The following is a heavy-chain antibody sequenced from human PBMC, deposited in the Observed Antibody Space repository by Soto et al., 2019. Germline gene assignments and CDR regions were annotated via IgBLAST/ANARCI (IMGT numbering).Heavy chain of an antibody. CDR1: GGSRNNNY. V-gene: IGHV4-4*08. CDR2: IHSGGHS. D-gene: IGHD2-15*01. CDR3: ARLPGYCSVYGPFDS. J-gene: IGHJ4*02. Sequence: LETLSLTCPVSGGSRNNNYWIWIRQPPGKGLEWIAWIHSGGHSLSNPSLRSRVTMSVDTSKNQFSLKVTSVTAADTAVYFCARLPGYCSVYGPFDSWGQGTLVTVSS.